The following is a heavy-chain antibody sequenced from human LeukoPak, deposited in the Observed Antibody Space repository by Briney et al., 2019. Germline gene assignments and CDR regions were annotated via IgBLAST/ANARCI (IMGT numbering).Heavy chain of an antibody. CDR3: ARGLYYDSSDSLDY. D-gene: IGHD3-22*01. V-gene: IGHV1-46*01. CDR1: GYTFSRYY. Sequence: GASVKVSCKGYGYTFSRYYMQWVRQAPGQGLEWMGVINPSGGSTSYAQKFQGRVTMTRDTSTSTAYMEVSSLRSEDTAVYYCARGLYYDSSDSLDYWGQGTLVTVSS. J-gene: IGHJ4*02. CDR2: INPSGGST.